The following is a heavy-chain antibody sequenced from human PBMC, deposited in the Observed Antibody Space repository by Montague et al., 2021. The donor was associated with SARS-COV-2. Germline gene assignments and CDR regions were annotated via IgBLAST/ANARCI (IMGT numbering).Heavy chain of an antibody. V-gene: IGHV6-1*01. J-gene: IGHJ4*02. CDR3: ARSVGASSSSWPLPPHFDY. D-gene: IGHD6-13*01. Sequence: NDYALSVKSQITINPDTSKNQFSLQLNSVTPEDTAVYYCARSVGASSSSWPLPPHFDYWGQGTLVTVSS. CDR2: N.